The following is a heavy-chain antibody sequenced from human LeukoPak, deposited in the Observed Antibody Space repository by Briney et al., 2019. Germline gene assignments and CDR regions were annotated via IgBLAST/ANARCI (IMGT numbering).Heavy chain of an antibody. J-gene: IGHJ4*02. CDR2: IRSKASGGTT. CDR1: GFTFGDYA. V-gene: IGHV3-49*04. Sequence: GRSLRLSCTASGFTFGDYAMGWVRQAPGKGLEWVCIIRSKASGGTTEYAASVEDRFTISRDDSKRIAYLQMNSLTTEDTAVYFCTGGGGGRGWYDYWGQGSLVTVSS. CDR3: TGGGGGRGWYDY. D-gene: IGHD6-19*01.